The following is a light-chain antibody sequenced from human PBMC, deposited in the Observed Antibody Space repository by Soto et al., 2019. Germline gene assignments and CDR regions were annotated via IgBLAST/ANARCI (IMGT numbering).Light chain of an antibody. Sequence: DIHTTQAPSTLSASVRDSVTITCRSTQRISSWLAWYQQKLGRAPRLLIYDDCSLESGVQSRFSGSGYGTEFTLTIISLQPEDFATYFCLQDYNLPRTFVQGTKVDIK. J-gene: IGKJ1*01. CDR1: QRISSW. V-gene: IGKV1-5*01. CDR3: LQDYNLPRT. CDR2: DDC.